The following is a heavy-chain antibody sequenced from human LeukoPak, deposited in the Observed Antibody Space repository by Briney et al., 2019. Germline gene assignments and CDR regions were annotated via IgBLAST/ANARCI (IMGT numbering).Heavy chain of an antibody. CDR1: GYTFTSYG. D-gene: IGHD6-19*01. V-gene: IGHV1-18*01. J-gene: IGHJ6*02. CDR3: ARDNDSSGWAHYYYGMDV. Sequence: AASVKVSCKASGYTFTSYGISWVRQAPGQGLEWMGWISAYNGNTNYAQKLQGRVTMTTDSSTSTAYMELRSLRSDDTAVYYCARDNDSSGWAHYYYGMDVWGQGTTVTVSS. CDR2: ISAYNGNT.